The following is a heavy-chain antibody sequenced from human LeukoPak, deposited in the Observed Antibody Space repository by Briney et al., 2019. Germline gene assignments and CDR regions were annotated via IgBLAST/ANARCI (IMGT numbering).Heavy chain of an antibody. Sequence: SETLSLTCAVSGGSISSYYWSWIRQPAGKGLGWIGRIYTSGSTNYNPSLKSRVTMSVDTSKNQFSLKLSSVTAADTAVYYCARDPNLYYFDYWGQGTLVTVSS. CDR1: GGSISSYY. CDR2: IYTSGST. D-gene: IGHD2-8*01. CDR3: ARDPNLYYFDY. V-gene: IGHV4-4*07. J-gene: IGHJ4*02.